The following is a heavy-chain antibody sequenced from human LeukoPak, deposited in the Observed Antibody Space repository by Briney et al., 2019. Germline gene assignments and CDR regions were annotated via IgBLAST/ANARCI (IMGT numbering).Heavy chain of an antibody. D-gene: IGHD5-18*01. J-gene: IGHJ4*02. CDR3: TRYSGRTDY. Sequence: GGSLRLSCTSSGFTFATYAVSWFRQAPGKGLEWVAFIRSKTFGGTKEYAASVEGRFAISRDDSKSIAYLQMNSLKPEDTAVYYCTRYSGRTDYWGQGTLVTVSS. V-gene: IGHV3-49*03. CDR1: GFTFATYA. CDR2: IRSKTFGGTK.